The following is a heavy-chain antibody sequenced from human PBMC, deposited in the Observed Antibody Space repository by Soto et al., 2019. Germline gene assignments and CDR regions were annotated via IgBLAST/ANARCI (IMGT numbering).Heavy chain of an antibody. D-gene: IGHD5-12*01. CDR1: GFTFSNAL. CDR3: TTGEAAIRSGADYYGMDV. Sequence: PGGSLRLSCAASGFTFSNALMNWVRQAPGKGLEWVGRIKSKTDGGTTDYAAPVKGRFTISRDDSKNTLYLQMNSLKTEDTAVYYCTTGEAAIRSGADYYGMDVWGQATTVTVSS. CDR2: IKSKTDGGTT. J-gene: IGHJ6*02. V-gene: IGHV3-15*07.